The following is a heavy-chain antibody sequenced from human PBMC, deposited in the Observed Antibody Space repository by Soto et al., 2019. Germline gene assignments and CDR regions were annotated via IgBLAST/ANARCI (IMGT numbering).Heavy chain of an antibody. Sequence: GASVKVSCKASGGTFSSYAISWVRQAPGQGLELMGGIIPIFGTANYAQKFQGRVTITADESTSTAYMELSSLRSEDTAVYYCASHTDSYSSSFPDYYYGTDVWGQGTTVTVYS. J-gene: IGHJ6*02. CDR3: ASHTDSYSSSFPDYYYGTDV. CDR2: IIPIFGTA. D-gene: IGHD6-13*01. V-gene: IGHV1-69*13. CDR1: GGTFSSYA.